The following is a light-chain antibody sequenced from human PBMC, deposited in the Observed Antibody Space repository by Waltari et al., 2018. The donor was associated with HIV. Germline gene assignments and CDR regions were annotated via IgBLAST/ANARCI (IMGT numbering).Light chain of an antibody. V-gene: IGKV1-39*01. CDR3: QQSYSTPPT. J-gene: IGKJ4*01. Sequence: DIQMTQYPSSLSASLGDRVTITCRARQNISNILNWYQMKPGKAPKLLIRAASSLHSGVSSRFTGSGSVTDFALTISSLQREDFASYSCQQSYSTPPTFGGGTKVEIK. CDR1: QNISNI. CDR2: AAS.